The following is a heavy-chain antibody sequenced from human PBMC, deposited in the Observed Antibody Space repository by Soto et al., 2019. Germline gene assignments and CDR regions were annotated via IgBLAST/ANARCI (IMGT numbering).Heavy chain of an antibody. CDR1: GFRFSDHY. J-gene: IGHJ4*01. V-gene: IGHV3-11*01. CDR3: ATSSGALAASFPYYFDY. CDR2: ISSGSSTI. Sequence: QVQLVESGGGLVKPGGSLRLSCVAAGFRFSDHYMTWIRQAPGKGLEWVSYISSGSSTIYYAHSVKGRFTISRDNAKNSLYLQMNSLRAEDTAVYYCATSSGALAASFPYYFDYWGHGTLVTVSS. D-gene: IGHD6-19*01.